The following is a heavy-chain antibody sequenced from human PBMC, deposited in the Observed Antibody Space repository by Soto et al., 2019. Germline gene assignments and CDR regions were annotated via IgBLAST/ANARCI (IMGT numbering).Heavy chain of an antibody. CDR3: ARYSHGGNAADFDY. CDR2: INPNNGNT. CDR1: GYIFSTYA. V-gene: IGHV1-18*04. J-gene: IGHJ4*02. Sequence: QVQLVQSGAEVKKPGASVTVSCKASGYIFSTYAITWVRQAPGQGLKWLGSINPNNGNTDYARALQGRATMTTDISTSTAYMEVRGLRSDDTAMYFCARYSHGGNAADFDYWGQGTLVTVSS. D-gene: IGHD2-21*01.